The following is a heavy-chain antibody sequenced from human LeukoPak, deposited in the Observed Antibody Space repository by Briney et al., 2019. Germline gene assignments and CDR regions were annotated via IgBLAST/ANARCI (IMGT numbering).Heavy chain of an antibody. Sequence: GGSLRLSCLASGFTVTNYAMHWFGQAPGKGWDYVSVLYSRGTSTYYADSVKGRFTVSRDSSKNTLYLQMSSLRIEDTAIYYCVRDLSGMDVWGRGTTVTVSS. D-gene: IGHD3-16*02. J-gene: IGHJ6*02. CDR2: LYSRGTST. CDR1: GFTVTNYA. V-gene: IGHV3-64D*06. CDR3: VRDLSGMDV.